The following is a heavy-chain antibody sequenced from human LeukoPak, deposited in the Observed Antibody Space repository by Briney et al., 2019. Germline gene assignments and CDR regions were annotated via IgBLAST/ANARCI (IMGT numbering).Heavy chain of an antibody. V-gene: IGHV3-21*01. CDR1: GFTFSSYS. CDR3: ARVVPAAISSSGWYPVDY. D-gene: IGHD2-2*02. Sequence: GGSLRLSCAASGFTFSSYSMNWVRQAPGKGLEWVSSISSSSSYIYYADSVKGRFTISRDNAKNSLYLQMNSLRAEDTAVYYCARVVPAAISSSGWYPVDYWGQGTLVTVSS. J-gene: IGHJ4*02. CDR2: ISSSSSYI.